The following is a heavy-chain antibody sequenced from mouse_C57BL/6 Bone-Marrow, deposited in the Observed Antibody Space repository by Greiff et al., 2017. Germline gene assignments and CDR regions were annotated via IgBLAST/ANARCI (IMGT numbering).Heavy chain of an antibody. J-gene: IGHJ3*01. CDR1: GFSLTSYG. Sequence: VQLVESGPGLVQPSQSLSITCTVSGFSLTSYGVHWVRQSPGKGLEWLGVIWSGGSTDYNAAFISRLSISKDNSKSQVFFKMNSLQADDTAIYYCASYSNLAWFAYWGQGTLVTVSA. CDR3: ASYSNLAWFAY. V-gene: IGHV2-2*01. D-gene: IGHD2-5*01. CDR2: IWSGGST.